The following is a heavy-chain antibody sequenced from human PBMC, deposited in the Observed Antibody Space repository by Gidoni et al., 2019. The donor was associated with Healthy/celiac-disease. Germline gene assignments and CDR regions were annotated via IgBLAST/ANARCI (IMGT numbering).Heavy chain of an antibody. D-gene: IGHD2-15*01. Sequence: QVQLVQSGAEVKKPGSSLKVSCKASGGTFSSYTISWVRQAPGQGLEWMGRIIPILGIANYAQKFQGRVTITADKSTSTAYMELSSLRSEDTAVYYCARPLAGGSGSRYGMDVWGQGTTVTVSS. V-gene: IGHV1-69*02. J-gene: IGHJ6*02. CDR3: ARPLAGGSGSRYGMDV. CDR1: GGTFSSYT. CDR2: IIPILGIA.